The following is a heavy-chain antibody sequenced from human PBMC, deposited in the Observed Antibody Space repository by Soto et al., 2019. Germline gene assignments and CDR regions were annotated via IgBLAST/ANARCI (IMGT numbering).Heavy chain of an antibody. CDR1: GGSISSGGYS. CDR2: IYYSGST. V-gene: IGHV4-31*11. Sequence: PSETLSLTCAVSGGSISSGGYSWSWIRQHPGKGLEWIGYIYYSGSTYYNPSLKSRVTISVDTSKNQFSLKLSSVTAADTAVYYCARIRPYYDSSGFDAFDIWGQGTMVTVSS. CDR3: ARIRPYYDSSGFDAFDI. D-gene: IGHD3-22*01. J-gene: IGHJ3*02.